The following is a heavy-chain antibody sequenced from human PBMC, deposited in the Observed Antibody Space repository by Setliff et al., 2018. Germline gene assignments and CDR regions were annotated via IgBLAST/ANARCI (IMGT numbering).Heavy chain of an antibody. Sequence: GGSLRLSCAASGFTFSRYWMGWVRQAPGMGPEWLANIKEDGSERNYVDSVRGRFAISRDNAKNSLYLQIYSLRAGDTAVYYCARDPPGMNAFDIWGHGTMVTVSS. V-gene: IGHV3-7*01. J-gene: IGHJ3*02. D-gene: IGHD6-13*01. CDR1: GFTFSRYW. CDR2: IKEDGSER. CDR3: ARDPPGMNAFDI.